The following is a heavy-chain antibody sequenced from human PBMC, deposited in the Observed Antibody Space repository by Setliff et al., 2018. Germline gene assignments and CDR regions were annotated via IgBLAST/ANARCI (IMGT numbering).Heavy chain of an antibody. CDR1: GGSIRSYY. CDR2: IYYSGST. V-gene: IGHV4-59*08. J-gene: IGHJ2*01. Sequence: KPSETLSLTCTVSGGSIRSYYWNWIRQPPGKGLEWIGYIYYSGSTNYNPSLKSRVTISVDTSKNHFSLKLSSVTAADTAVYYCARTFTGRYFDLWGRGTLVTVSS. CDR3: ARTFTGRYFDL.